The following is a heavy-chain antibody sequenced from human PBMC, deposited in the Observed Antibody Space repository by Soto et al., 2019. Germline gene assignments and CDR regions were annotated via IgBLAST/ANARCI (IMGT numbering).Heavy chain of an antibody. D-gene: IGHD2-2*02. V-gene: IGHV1-2*02. CDR2: INPNSGGT. Sequence: RASVKVSCKASGYTFSGYYINWLRQAHGQGLEWMGWINPNSGGTNYAQKFQGRVTVTRDTPTSTADMELSRLTSDDTAVYYCARSLTEGYGNITGCCTRPLYGMDGWGQGTTVTV. J-gene: IGHJ6*02. CDR1: GYTFSGYY. CDR3: ARSLTEGYGNITGCCTRPLYGMDG.